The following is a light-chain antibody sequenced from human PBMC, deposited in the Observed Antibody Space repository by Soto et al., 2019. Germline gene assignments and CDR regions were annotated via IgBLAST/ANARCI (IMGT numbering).Light chain of an antibody. V-gene: IGKV1-33*01. J-gene: IGKJ4*01. CDR2: DVS. Sequence: DIQMTQSPSTLSGSVGDRVTITCRASQTISSWLAWYQQKPGKAPKLLIYDVSNLKTGVPSRFSGSGSATDFTFTISSLQPEDIGTYYCQQCDNLPLTFGGGTKVDI. CDR3: QQCDNLPLT. CDR1: QTISSW.